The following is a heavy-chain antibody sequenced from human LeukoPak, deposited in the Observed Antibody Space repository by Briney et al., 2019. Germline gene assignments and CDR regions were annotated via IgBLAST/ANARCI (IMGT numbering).Heavy chain of an antibody. CDR1: GGTFSSYA. J-gene: IGHJ4*02. CDR2: IIPIFGTA. CDR3: ARSNRAVAGGGFDY. D-gene: IGHD6-19*01. V-gene: IGHV1-69*05. Sequence: SVKVSSTASGGTFSSYAISWVRQAPGQGLEWMGGIIPIFGTANYAQKLQGRVTMTTDTSTSTAYMELRSLRPDDTAVYYCARSNRAVAGGGFDYWGQGTLVTVSS.